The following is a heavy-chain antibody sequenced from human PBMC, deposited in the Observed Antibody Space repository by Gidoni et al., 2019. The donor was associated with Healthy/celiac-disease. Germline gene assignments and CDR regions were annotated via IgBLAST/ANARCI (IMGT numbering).Heavy chain of an antibody. CDR1: GFPFRSYG. J-gene: IGHJ4*02. CDR3: AREQRGSYRHPEATIDY. CDR2: RWDDGRNK. V-gene: IGHV3-33*08. D-gene: IGHD1-26*01. Sequence: QVQLVDSGGLGVQPGRSLRLSCPASGFPFRSYGMHWVRQDPGKGLVWVAVRWDDGRNKYYADTVKGRFTISRDNSNNTLYLQMNSLRAEDTAVDYCAREQRGSYRHPEATIDYWGQGTLVTVSS.